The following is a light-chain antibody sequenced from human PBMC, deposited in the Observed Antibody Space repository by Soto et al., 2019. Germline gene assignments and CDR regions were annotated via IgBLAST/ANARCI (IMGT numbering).Light chain of an antibody. J-gene: IGLJ1*01. Sequence: QSVLTQPPSVSGAPGQRVTISCTGSSSNIGAGYDVHWYQQLPGTAPKLLIYGNSNRPSGVPDRFSGSKSGTSASLAITGLKAEDEADYYCQSYDSRLSGSVFGTGTKLTVL. V-gene: IGLV1-40*01. CDR3: QSYDSRLSGSV. CDR1: SSNIGAGYD. CDR2: GNS.